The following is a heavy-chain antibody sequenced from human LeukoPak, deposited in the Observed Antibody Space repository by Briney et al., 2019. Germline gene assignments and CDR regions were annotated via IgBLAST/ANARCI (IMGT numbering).Heavy chain of an antibody. V-gene: IGHV4-59*08. Sequence: SETLSLTCTVSGGSISSYYWSWIRQPPGKGLEWIGYIYYSGSTNYNPSLKSRVTISVDTSKNQFSLKLSSVTAADTAVYYCARSGSCYFGRFDILGQGTMVTVSS. CDR2: IYYSGST. CDR1: GGSISSYY. J-gene: IGHJ3*02. CDR3: ARSGSCYFGRFDI. D-gene: IGHD3-22*01.